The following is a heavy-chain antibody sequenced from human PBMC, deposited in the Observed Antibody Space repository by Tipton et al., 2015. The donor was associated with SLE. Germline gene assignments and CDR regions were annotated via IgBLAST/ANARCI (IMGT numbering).Heavy chain of an antibody. V-gene: IGHV3-11*01. J-gene: IGHJ4*02. CDR1: GFTFSSYV. CDR3: ARVSGLGNYAHADS. CDR2: ISSSGSTI. D-gene: IGHD3-16*01. Sequence: GSLRLSCAASGFTFSSYVMSWIRQAPGKGLEWLSYISSSGSTIYYADSVKGRFTISRDNAKNSLYLQMNSLRVEDTAVYYCARVSGLGNYAHADSWGQGTLITVSS.